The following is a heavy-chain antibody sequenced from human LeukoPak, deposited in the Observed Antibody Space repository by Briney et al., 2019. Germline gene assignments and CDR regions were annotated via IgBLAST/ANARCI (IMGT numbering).Heavy chain of an antibody. CDR3: ARGGSCSSTSCYDAFDI. J-gene: IGHJ3*02. Sequence: SVKVSCKASGGTFSSYAISWVRQAPGQGLEWMGRIIPILGIANYAQKFQGRVTITADKSTSTAYMELSSLRSEDTAVYYCARGGSCSSTSCYDAFDIWGQGTMATVSS. CDR2: IIPILGIA. D-gene: IGHD2-2*01. CDR1: GGTFSSYA. V-gene: IGHV1-69*04.